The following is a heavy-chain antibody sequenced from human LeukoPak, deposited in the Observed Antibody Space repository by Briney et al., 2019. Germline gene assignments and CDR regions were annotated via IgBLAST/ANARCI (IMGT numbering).Heavy chain of an antibody. V-gene: IGHV1-2*02. CDR1: GDILSGHH. CDR2: INPATGGT. J-gene: IGHJ4*02. Sequence: GASVRVSCKPSGDILSGHHLDWLRQAPGEEAEWRAWINPATGGTQYKQKLQGRITVTRDTSLRTPCMELSSLTSGDTPVYYCARGWSRGDDNWGQGTLVTVSS. CDR3: ARGWSRGDDN. D-gene: IGHD3-3*01.